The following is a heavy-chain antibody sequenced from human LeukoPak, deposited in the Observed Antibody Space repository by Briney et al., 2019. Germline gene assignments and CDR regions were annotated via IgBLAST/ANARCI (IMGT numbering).Heavy chain of an antibody. D-gene: IGHD2-15*01. CDR1: GFTFSTSW. CDR2: INSDGRST. CDR3: VTLLGYCGGAPCLADYYFDL. J-gene: IGHJ2*01. Sequence: GGSLRLSCAASGFTFSTSWMHWVRQAPGKGLVWVSRINSDGRSTTYGDSVEGRFTTSRANAKNTLYLQMNRLRAEHTAVYYCVTLLGYCGGAPCLADYYFDLRGRGTLVTVSS. V-gene: IGHV3-74*01.